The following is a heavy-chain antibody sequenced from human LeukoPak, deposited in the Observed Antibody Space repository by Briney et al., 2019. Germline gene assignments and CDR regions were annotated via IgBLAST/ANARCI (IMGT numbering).Heavy chain of an antibody. CDR1: GGSISSYY. CDR2: IYTSGST. CDR3: ASGVARHHDAFDI. J-gene: IGHJ3*02. V-gene: IGHV4-4*07. Sequence: PSETLSLTCTVSGGSISSYYWSWIRQPAGKGLEWIGRIYTSGSTNYNPSPKSRVTMSVDTSKNQFSLKQSSVTAADTAVYYCASGVARHHDAFDIWGQGTMVTGSS. D-gene: IGHD2-15*01.